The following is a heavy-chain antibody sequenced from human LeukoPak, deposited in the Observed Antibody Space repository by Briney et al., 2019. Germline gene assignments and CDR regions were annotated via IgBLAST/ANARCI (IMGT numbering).Heavy chain of an antibody. CDR3: AKGPYYYGSGSYTDY. CDR2: ISGSGGST. D-gene: IGHD3-10*01. CDR1: GFTFSSSA. J-gene: IGHJ4*02. V-gene: IGHV3-23*01. Sequence: GGSLRLSCAASGFTFSSSAMTWVRQAPGKGLEWVSAISGSGGSTYYADSVKGRFTISRDNSKNTLYLQMNSLRAEDTAVYYCAKGPYYYGSGSYTDYWGQGTLVTVSS.